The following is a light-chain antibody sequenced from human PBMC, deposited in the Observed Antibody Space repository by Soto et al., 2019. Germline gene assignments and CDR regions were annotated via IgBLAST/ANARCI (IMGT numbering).Light chain of an antibody. CDR3: QQYHNWPPIT. CDR1: QSFSSN. J-gene: IGKJ5*01. Sequence: EIVMTQSPVTLSVSPGERATLSCRASQSFSSNLAWYQQKPGQAPRLLIYGATIRATGTPARFSGSGSGTEFTLTISSLQSEDFAVYYCQQYHNWPPITFGQGTRLEI. CDR2: GAT. V-gene: IGKV3-15*01.